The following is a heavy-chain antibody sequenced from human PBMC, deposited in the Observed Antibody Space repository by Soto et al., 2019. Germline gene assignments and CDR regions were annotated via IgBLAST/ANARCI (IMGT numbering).Heavy chain of an antibody. CDR3: ERWSHDILTGPPWVWYFDL. CDR1: GGSFSGYY. Sequence: QVQLQQWGAGPLRPLETLSLTCGVSGGSFSGYYWARIRQSPGKGLEWRGEINDRGSINYNPSMKSGVSISVDTSKNHYSLKLRSVTAADTAVYDCERWSHDILTGPPWVWYFDLWGRGTLVTVSS. J-gene: IGHJ2*01. D-gene: IGHD3-9*01. V-gene: IGHV4-34*01. CDR2: INDRGSI.